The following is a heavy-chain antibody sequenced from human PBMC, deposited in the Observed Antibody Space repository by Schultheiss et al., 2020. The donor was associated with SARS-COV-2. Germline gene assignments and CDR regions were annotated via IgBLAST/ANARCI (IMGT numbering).Heavy chain of an antibody. CDR3: ARGFVVDDAFDI. V-gene: IGHV1-2*02. Sequence: ASVKVSCKASGYTFTSYDINWVRQATGQGLEWMGWMNPNSGGTNYAQKFQGRVTMTRDTSISTAYMELSRLRSDDTAVYYCARGFVVDDAFDIWGQGTMVTVSS. CDR2: MNPNSGGT. CDR1: GYTFTSYD. D-gene: IGHD2-15*01. J-gene: IGHJ3*02.